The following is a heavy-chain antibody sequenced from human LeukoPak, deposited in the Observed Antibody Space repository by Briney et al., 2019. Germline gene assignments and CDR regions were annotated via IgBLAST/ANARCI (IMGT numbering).Heavy chain of an antibody. CDR1: GGSFSGYY. V-gene: IGHV4-34*01. D-gene: IGHD6-6*01. J-gene: IGHJ3*02. Sequence: SETLSLTCAVYGGSFSGYYWSWIRQPPGKGLEWIGEINHSGSTNYNPSLKSRVTISVDTSKNQFSLKLSSVTAADTAVYYCARKYSSSSWAFDIWGQGTMVTVSS. CDR2: INHSGST. CDR3: ARKYSSSSWAFDI.